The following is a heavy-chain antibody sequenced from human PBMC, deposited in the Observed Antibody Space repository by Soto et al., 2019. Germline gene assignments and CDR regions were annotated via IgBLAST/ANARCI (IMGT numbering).Heavy chain of an antibody. V-gene: IGHV3-48*01. J-gene: IGHJ4*02. Sequence: GESLKISCAASGFTFSSYSMNWVRQAPGKGLEWVSYISSSSSTIYYADSVKGRFTISRDNAKNSLYLQMNSLRAEDTAVYYCARDAYCSGGSCYSVFDYWGQGTLVTVSS. CDR3: ARDAYCSGGSCYSVFDY. D-gene: IGHD2-15*01. CDR2: ISSSSSTI. CDR1: GFTFSSYS.